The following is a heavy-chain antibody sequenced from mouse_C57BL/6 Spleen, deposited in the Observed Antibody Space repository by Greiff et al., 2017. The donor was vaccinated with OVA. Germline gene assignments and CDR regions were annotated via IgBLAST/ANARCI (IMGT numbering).Heavy chain of an antibody. Sequence: EVMLVESGGGLVKPGGSLKLSCAASGFTFSSYTMSWVRQTPEKRLEWVATISGGGGNTYYPDSVKGRFTISRDNAKNTLYLQMSSLRSEDTALYYCARRFYGNYVDYAMDYWGQGTSVTVSS. V-gene: IGHV5-9*01. CDR1: GFTFSSYT. CDR3: ARRFYGNYVDYAMDY. D-gene: IGHD2-1*01. J-gene: IGHJ4*01. CDR2: ISGGGGNT.